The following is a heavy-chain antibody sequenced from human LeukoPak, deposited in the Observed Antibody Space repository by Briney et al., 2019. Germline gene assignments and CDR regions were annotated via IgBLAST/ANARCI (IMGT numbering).Heavy chain of an antibody. Sequence: GRSLRLSCAASGFTFSSYAMHWARQAPGKGLEWVAFTSYDASSKYYADSVKGRFTISKDNSNNTLSLQMNSLRAEDTAVYYCARDDYGVDAFDIWGQGTMVTVSS. CDR2: TSYDASSK. J-gene: IGHJ3*02. CDR1: GFTFSSYA. CDR3: ARDDYGVDAFDI. D-gene: IGHD4-17*01. V-gene: IGHV3-30-3*01.